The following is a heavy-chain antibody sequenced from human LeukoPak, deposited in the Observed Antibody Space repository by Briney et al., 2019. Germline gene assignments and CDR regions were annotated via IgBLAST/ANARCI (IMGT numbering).Heavy chain of an antibody. J-gene: IGHJ4*02. CDR2: INPNSGGT. Sequence: ASVKVSCKTSGGTFSSYAISWVRQAPGQGLEWMGWINPNSGGTKYAQKFQGRVTMTGDTSISTAYMELSSLRSDDTAVYYCARSPYSSGCPDYWGQGTLVTVSS. D-gene: IGHD6-19*01. V-gene: IGHV1-2*02. CDR1: GGTFSSYA. CDR3: ARSPYSSGCPDY.